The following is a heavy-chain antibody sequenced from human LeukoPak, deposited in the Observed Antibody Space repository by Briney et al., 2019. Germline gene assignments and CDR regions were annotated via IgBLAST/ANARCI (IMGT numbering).Heavy chain of an antibody. J-gene: IGHJ1*01. CDR3: ARAKYSSGWIAEYFQH. CDR2: IYHSGST. CDR1: GYSISSGYY. V-gene: IGHV4-38-2*02. D-gene: IGHD6-19*01. Sequence: SETLSLTCTVSGYSISSGYYWGWIRPPPGKGLEWIGSIYHSGSTYYNPSLKSRVTISVDTSKNQFSLKLSSVTAADTAVYYCARAKYSSGWIAEYFQHWGQGTLVTVSS.